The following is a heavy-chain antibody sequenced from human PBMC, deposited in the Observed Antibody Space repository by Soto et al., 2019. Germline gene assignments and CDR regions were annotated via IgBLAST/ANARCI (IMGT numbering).Heavy chain of an antibody. CDR3: AREASVLIPAAQPSRFDS. V-gene: IGHV1-18*01. D-gene: IGHD2-2*01. Sequence: QVQLVQSGPEMKKPGASVKVSCKGFGYSLMKYGINWVRQAPGQGLEWVGWISPYSGYTHSAQKFHGRLTLTTDTAASTAYMELRILRSADTALYYCAREASVLIPAAQPSRFDSWGQGTLVTVSS. CDR1: GYSLMKYG. J-gene: IGHJ4*02. CDR2: ISPYSGYT.